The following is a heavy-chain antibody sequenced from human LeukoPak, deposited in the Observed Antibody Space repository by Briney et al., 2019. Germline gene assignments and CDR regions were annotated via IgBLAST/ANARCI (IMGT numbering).Heavy chain of an antibody. CDR3: ARAGVLRFLEWLGAFDI. J-gene: IGHJ3*02. Sequence: GGSLRLSCAASEFTFSSYGMSWVRQAPGKGLEWVSSISGSGGSTQYADSVQGRFAISRDNSKNTLYLQMNSLRVEDTAVYFCARAGVLRFLEWLGAFDIWGQGTMVTVSS. V-gene: IGHV3-23*01. CDR1: EFTFSSYG. D-gene: IGHD3-3*01. CDR2: ISGSGGST.